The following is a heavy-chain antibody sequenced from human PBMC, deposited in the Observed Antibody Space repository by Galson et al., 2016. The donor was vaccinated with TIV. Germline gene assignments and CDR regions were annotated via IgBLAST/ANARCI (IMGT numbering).Heavy chain of an antibody. CDR1: EFTFDDYA. Sequence: SLRLSCAGSEFTFDDYAMHWVRQAPGKGLEWVAVTSFDGSYTNFADSVKGRFIISRDNSKSTVSLHMNNLRVEDTAVYYCARDPRVYGDYLLAYFDYWGQGTLVTVSS. V-gene: IGHV3-33*05. CDR3: ARDPRVYGDYLLAYFDY. D-gene: IGHD4-17*01. CDR2: TSFDGSYT. J-gene: IGHJ4*02.